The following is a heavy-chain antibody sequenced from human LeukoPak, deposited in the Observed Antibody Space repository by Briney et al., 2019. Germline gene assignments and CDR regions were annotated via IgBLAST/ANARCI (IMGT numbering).Heavy chain of an antibody. CDR3: ARDRVDYYGSGSYSTIYYFDY. CDR1: GFTFSDYY. D-gene: IGHD3-10*01. CDR2: NSSSSSYT. Sequence: GGSLRLSCAASGFTFSDYYMSWIRQAPGKGLEWVSYNSSSSSYTNYADSVKGRFTISRDNAKNSLYLQMNSLRAEDTAVYYCARDRVDYYGSGSYSTIYYFDYWGQGTLVTVSS. J-gene: IGHJ4*02. V-gene: IGHV3-11*06.